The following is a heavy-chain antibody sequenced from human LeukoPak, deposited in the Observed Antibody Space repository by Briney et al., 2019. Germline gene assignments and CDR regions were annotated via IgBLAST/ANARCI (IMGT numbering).Heavy chain of an antibody. Sequence: TLSLTCAAAGGSTSSSNRWSWVGQRQGQGLEWVGEIYNSGSSNSNKYLKSRITISVDKSKNQFSLKLSSVTAADTAVYDCARDGYGEYYDYYVMVVWGEGTTVTVSS. CDR1: GGSTSSSNR. CDR3: ARDGYGEYYDYYVMVV. J-gene: IGHJ6*04. D-gene: IGHD3-10*01. V-gene: IGHV4-4*02. CDR2: IYNSGSS.